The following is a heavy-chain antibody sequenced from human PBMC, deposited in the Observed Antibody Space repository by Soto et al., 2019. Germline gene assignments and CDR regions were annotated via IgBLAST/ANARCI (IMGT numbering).Heavy chain of an antibody. D-gene: IGHD4-17*01. CDR1: GGTFSSYT. Sequence: ASVKVSCKASGGTFSSYTISWVRQAPGQGLEWMGRIIPILGIANYAQKFQGRVTITADKSTSTAYMELSSLRSEDTAVYYCARDLVDYGDYVPPFDYWGQGTLVTVSS. CDR3: ARDLVDYGDYVPPFDY. J-gene: IGHJ4*02. V-gene: IGHV1-69*04. CDR2: IIPILGIA.